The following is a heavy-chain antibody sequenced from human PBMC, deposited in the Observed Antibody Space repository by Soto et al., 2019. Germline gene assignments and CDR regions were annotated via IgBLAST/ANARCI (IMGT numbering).Heavy chain of an antibody. CDR3: ARDQFKSGWFDP. CDR2: IIPIFGTA. J-gene: IGHJ5*02. Sequence: SVKVSCKASGGTFSSYAISWVRQAPGQGLEWMGGIIPIFGTANYAQKFQGRVTITADKSTSTAYMELSSLRSEDTAVYYCARDQFKSGWFDPWGQGTLVTVSS. CDR1: GGTFSSYA. V-gene: IGHV1-69*06.